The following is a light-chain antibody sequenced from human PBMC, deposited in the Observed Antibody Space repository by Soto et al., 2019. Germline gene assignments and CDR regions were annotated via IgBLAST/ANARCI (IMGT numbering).Light chain of an antibody. CDR1: QSISDY. Sequence: DIQMTQSPFSLSASLGDRVTITCRASQSISDYFNWYQQNPGKGPKLLIFAASSLQVGVPSRFSVSGSGTDFTLTISSLQPEDFATYFCQQSHSAPFTFVPWTTVDIK. CDR2: AAS. CDR3: QQSHSAPFT. V-gene: IGKV1-39*01. J-gene: IGKJ3*01.